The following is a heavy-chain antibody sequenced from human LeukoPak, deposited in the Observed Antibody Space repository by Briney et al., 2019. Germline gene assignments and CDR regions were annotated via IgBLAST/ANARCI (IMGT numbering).Heavy chain of an antibody. Sequence: PSETLSLTCTVSGGSISSSSYYWGWIRQPPGKGLEWIGSIYYSGSTYYNPSLKSRVTISVDTPKNQFSLKLSSVTAADTAVYYCASGGRYCSSTSCYYFDYWGQGTLVTVSS. V-gene: IGHV4-39*01. CDR2: IYYSGST. J-gene: IGHJ4*02. CDR1: GGSISSSSYY. CDR3: ASGGRYCSSTSCYYFDY. D-gene: IGHD2-2*01.